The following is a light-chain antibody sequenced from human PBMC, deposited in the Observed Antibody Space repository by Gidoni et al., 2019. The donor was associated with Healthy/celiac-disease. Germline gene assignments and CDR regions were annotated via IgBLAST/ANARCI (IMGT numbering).Light chain of an antibody. CDR2: VAA. J-gene: IGKJ4*01. Sequence: EIVITPSPATLSVSPGERATLSCRASQSVSSNLTWYQQKPGQAPRLLIYVAATRATGSPARFRGSGSGTEFTLTISSLKSEAFAFYSCKQYNNWSRVTCGGGTKVEIK. CDR3: KQYNNWSRVT. CDR1: QSVSSN. V-gene: IGKV3-15*01.